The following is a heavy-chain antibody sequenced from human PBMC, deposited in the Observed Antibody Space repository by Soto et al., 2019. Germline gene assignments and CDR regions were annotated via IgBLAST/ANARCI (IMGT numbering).Heavy chain of an antibody. CDR1: GFTFSSYG. D-gene: IGHD1-26*01. J-gene: IGHJ4*02. CDR3: ARGGAMGVDY. V-gene: IGHV3-30*03. CDR2: ISNDGNNK. Sequence: PGGSLRLSCAASGFTFSSYGMHWFRQAPGKGLEWVAVISNDGNNKYYADSVKGRFTISRDNSKNTVYLHVNTLRDEDTAVYYCARGGAMGVDYWGQGTLVTVSS.